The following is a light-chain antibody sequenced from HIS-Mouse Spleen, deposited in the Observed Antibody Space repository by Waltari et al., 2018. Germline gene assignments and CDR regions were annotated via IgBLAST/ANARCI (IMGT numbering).Light chain of an antibody. J-gene: IGLJ2*01. CDR2: QAS. CDR1: KLGDKY. Sequence: SYELTQPPSVSVSPGQTASITCAGDKLGDKYACWYQQKPGQSPVLVIYQASKRPSGIPERFSGSNSGNPATLTISGTQAMDEADYYCQAWDSSTGVFGGGTKLTVL. CDR3: QAWDSSTGV. V-gene: IGLV3-1*01.